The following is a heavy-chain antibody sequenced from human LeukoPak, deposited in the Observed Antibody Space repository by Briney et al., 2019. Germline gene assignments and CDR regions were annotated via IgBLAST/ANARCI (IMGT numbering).Heavy chain of an antibody. D-gene: IGHD5-24*01. J-gene: IGHJ4*02. V-gene: IGHV4-31*03. CDR3: AGQDGYNGYYFDY. Sequence: SETLSLTCTVSGGSISSGGYYWSWIRQHPGKGLEWIGYIYYSGSTYYNPSLKSRVTISVDTSKNQFSLKLSSVTAADTAVYYCAGQDGYNGYYFDYWGQGTLVTVSS. CDR1: GGSISSGGYY. CDR2: IYYSGST.